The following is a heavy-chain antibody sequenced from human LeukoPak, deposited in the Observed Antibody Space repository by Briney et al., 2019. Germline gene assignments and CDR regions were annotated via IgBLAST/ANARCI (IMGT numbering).Heavy chain of an antibody. CDR1: GGSISSYY. CDR3: ARVTYYGGNSKSDAFDI. Sequence: SETLSPTCTVSGGSISSYYWSWIRQPPGKGLEWIGYIYYSGSTNYNPSLKSRVTISVDTSKNQFSLKLSSVTAADTAVYYCARVTYYGGNSKSDAFDIWGQGTMVTVSS. D-gene: IGHD4-23*01. V-gene: IGHV4-59*01. CDR2: IYYSGST. J-gene: IGHJ3*02.